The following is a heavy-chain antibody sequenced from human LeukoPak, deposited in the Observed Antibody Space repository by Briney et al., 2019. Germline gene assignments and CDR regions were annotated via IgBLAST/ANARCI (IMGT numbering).Heavy chain of an antibody. CDR1: GYTFTGYY. CDR3: ARAGDSGDCA. D-gene: IGHD2-21*02. CDR2: IKPNSGGT. V-gene: IGHV1-2*02. J-gene: IGHJ1*01. Sequence: ASVKVSCKASGYTFTGYYMHWVRQAPGQGLEWMGWIKPNSGGTNYAQDFHGRVTMTRDTSISTAYMELSRLRSDDTAVYYCARAGDSGDCAWGQGNLVTVSS.